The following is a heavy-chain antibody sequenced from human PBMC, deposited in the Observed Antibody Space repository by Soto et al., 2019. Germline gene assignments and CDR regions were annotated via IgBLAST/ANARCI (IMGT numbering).Heavy chain of an antibody. CDR1: GGSISSGDYY. D-gene: IGHD2-8*01. V-gene: IGHV4-30-4*01. Sequence: QVQLQESGPGLVKPSQTLSLTCTVSGGSISSGDYYWSWIRQPPGKGLEWIGYIFYSGSTYYNSSLKSRLTISVDTSKNQLSLTLSSVTAADTAVYYCARDSRYCTNGVCYKFLDYWGQGTMVTVSS. CDR2: IFYSGST. J-gene: IGHJ4*02. CDR3: ARDSRYCTNGVCYKFLDY.